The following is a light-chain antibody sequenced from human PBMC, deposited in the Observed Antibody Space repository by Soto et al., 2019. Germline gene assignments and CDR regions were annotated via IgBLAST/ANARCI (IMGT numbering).Light chain of an antibody. CDR1: QSVSSSY. J-gene: IGKJ4*01. Sequence: EIVLTQSPGTLSLSPGQRATLSCMASQSVSSSYLAWYQQKPGQAPRLLIYNAFNRATGIPDRFSGSGSGTDFTLTISRLEPEDFAVYYCQQYGSSPGTFGGGTKV. V-gene: IGKV3-20*01. CDR2: NAF. CDR3: QQYGSSPGT.